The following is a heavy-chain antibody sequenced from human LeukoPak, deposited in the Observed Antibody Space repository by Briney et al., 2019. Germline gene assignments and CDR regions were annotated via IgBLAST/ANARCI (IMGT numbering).Heavy chain of an antibody. D-gene: IGHD5-12*01. CDR2: ISYDGRSI. V-gene: IGHV3-30*18. CDR3: ANNLGKWIPQEEFDV. Sequence: GGSLRLSCAASGFTLSNSGMHWIRQAPGKGLEWVAVISYDGRSIYYADSVKGRFTISRDDSKNTLHLQMNSLRPEDTAVYFCANNLGKWIPQEEFDVWGHGTTVTVSS. J-gene: IGHJ6*02. CDR1: GFTLSNSG.